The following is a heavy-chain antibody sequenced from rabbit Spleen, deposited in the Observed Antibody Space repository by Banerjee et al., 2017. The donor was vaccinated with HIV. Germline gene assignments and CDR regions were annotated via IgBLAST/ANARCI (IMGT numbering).Heavy chain of an antibody. CDR3: ARDLTIVIGWNFNL. V-gene: IGHV1S45*01. CDR1: GFSFGDRDV. Sequence: QEQLVESGGGLVQPEGSLTLTCTASGFSFGDRDVMCWVRQAPGKGLEWIACINVATGKPVYATWAKGRFTISRTSSTTVTLRMTSLTAADTATYFCARDLTIVIGWNFNLWGQGTLFTVS. CDR2: INVATGKP. J-gene: IGHJ4*01. D-gene: IGHD2-1*01.